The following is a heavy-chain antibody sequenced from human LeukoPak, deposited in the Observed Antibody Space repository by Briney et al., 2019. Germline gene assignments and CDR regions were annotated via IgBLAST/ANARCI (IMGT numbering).Heavy chain of an antibody. CDR1: GFTFSSYS. J-gene: IGHJ4*02. V-gene: IGHV3-21*04. CDR2: ISSSSSYI. Sequence: GGSLRLSCAASGFTFSSYSMTWVRQAPGKGLEWVSSISSSSSYIYYADSVKGRFTISRDNSKATLFLQMNSLRVDDSAVYYCARSFGLDYWGQGALVTVSS. D-gene: IGHD3-10*01. CDR3: ARSFGLDY.